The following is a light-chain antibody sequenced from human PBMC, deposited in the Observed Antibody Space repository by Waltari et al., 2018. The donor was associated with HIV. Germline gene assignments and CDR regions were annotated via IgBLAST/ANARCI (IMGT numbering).Light chain of an antibody. J-gene: IGLJ2*01. CDR1: YSNIGSNT. CDR3: ATWDDNLNGLVL. Sequence: QSVMTQPPSASGTPGQRVTIPCSGSYSNIGSNTVNWYQQLPGTAPKLPLYTNNQRPSGVPDRFSGSKSGTSASLAISGLQSEDEADYYCATWDDNLNGLVLFGGGTKLTVL. CDR2: TNN. V-gene: IGLV1-44*01.